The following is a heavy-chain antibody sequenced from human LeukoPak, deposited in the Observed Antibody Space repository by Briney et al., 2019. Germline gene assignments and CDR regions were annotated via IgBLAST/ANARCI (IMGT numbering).Heavy chain of an antibody. CDR1: GGSISSSNW. D-gene: IGHD6-19*01. Sequence: SETLSLTCAVSGGSISSSNWWGWVRQPPGKGLEWIGEVYHSGSTKDNPSLKSRVTMSVDKSKNQFSLKLSSVTAADTAVYYCARDSSGWSLRYWGQGTLVTVSS. J-gene: IGHJ4*02. CDR2: VYHSGST. CDR3: ARDSSGWSLRY. V-gene: IGHV4-4*02.